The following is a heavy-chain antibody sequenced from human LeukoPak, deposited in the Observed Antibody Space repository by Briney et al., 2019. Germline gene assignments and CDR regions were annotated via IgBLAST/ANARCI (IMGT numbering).Heavy chain of an antibody. J-gene: IGHJ4*02. V-gene: IGHV3-23*01. CDR1: GFSFSSFA. CDR3: AKRITVTIGYYFDS. Sequence: GGSLRLSCVGSGFSFSSFAMSWVRQAPGKGLEWVSSISGGGGNTYYADAVKGRFTISRDDSKNMQFLQMNSLRPEDTAVYFCAKRITVTIGYYFDSWGRGTLVTVSS. CDR2: ISGGGGNT. D-gene: IGHD4-11*01.